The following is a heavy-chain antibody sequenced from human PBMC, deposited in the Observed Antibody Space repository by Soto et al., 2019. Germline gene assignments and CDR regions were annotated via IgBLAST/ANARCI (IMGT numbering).Heavy chain of an antibody. V-gene: IGHV3-48*01. CDR3: ARDPYGYSYGPKGDY. CDR1: GFTFSSYS. CDR2: ISSSSSTI. D-gene: IGHD5-18*01. J-gene: IGHJ4*02. Sequence: EVQLVESGGGLVQPGGSLRLSCAASGFTFSSYSMNWVRQAPGKGLAWVSYISSSSSTIYYSDSVKGRFNISRDNAKNSLYLQMNSLRAEDTAVYYCARDPYGYSYGPKGDYWGQGTLVTVSS.